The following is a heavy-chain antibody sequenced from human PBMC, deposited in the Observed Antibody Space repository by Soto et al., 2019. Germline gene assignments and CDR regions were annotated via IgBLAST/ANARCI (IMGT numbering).Heavy chain of an antibody. V-gene: IGHV4-39*02. CDR2: IYYSGST. J-gene: IGHJ5*02. CDR3: ARENRGPRRGCFDP. CDR1: GGSISSSSYY. Sequence: SETLSLTCTVSGGSISSSSYYWGWIRQPPGKGLEWIGSIYYSGSTYYNPSLKSRVTISVDTAKNHFSLKLSSVTAADTAVYYCARENRGPRRGCFDPWGQGTLVTVSS.